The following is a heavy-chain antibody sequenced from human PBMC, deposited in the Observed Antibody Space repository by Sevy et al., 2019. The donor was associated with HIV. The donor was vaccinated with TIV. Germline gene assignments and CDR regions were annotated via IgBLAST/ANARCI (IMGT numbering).Heavy chain of an antibody. Sequence: SETQSLTCAVSGYSISSGYYWGWIRQPPGKGLEWIGSIFHSGSTYYNPSLKSRVTISVDTSKNQFSLKLSSVTAADTAVYFCARTPSSYDSSGRYYPWFDPWGQGTLVTVSS. CDR1: GYSISSGYY. CDR3: ARTPSSYDSSGRYYPWFDP. D-gene: IGHD3-22*01. CDR2: IFHSGST. J-gene: IGHJ5*02. V-gene: IGHV4-38-2*01.